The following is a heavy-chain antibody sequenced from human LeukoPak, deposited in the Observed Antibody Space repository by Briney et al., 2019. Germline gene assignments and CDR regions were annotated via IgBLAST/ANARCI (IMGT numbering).Heavy chain of an antibody. CDR1: GFTFKNYA. CDR3: AKGGDVVLVAATSNYLDV. Sequence: GGPLRLFCAASGFTFKNYAMSWVRQAPGKGLEWVLGISASGGSAYYADPVKGRFTISRDNSNNMVYLNMNNLRADDTAVYYCAKGGDVVLVAATSNYLDVWGKGTTVTVSS. V-gene: IGHV3-23*01. D-gene: IGHD2-15*01. CDR2: ISASGGSA. J-gene: IGHJ6*03.